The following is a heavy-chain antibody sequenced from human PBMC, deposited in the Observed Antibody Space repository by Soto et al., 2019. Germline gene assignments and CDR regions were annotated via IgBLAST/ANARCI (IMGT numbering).Heavy chain of an antibody. J-gene: IGHJ3*02. CDR2: IYPGDSDT. D-gene: IGHD3-22*01. CDR1: GYSFTSYW. V-gene: IGHV5-51*01. Sequence: PGESLKISCKGSGYSFTSYWIGWVRQMPGKGLEWMGIIYPGDSDTRYSPSFQGQVTISADKSISTAYLQWSSLKASDTAMYYCARHRKYYYDSSGYYDDAFDIWGQGTMVTVSS. CDR3: ARHRKYYYDSSGYYDDAFDI.